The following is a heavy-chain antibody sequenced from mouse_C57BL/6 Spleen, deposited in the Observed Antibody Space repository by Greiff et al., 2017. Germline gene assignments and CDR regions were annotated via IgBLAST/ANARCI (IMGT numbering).Heavy chain of an antibody. Sequence: DVKLVESGGGLVKPGGSLKLSCAASGFTFSSYAMSWVRQTPEKRLEWVATISDGGSYTYYPDNVKGRFTISRDNAKNNLYLQMSHLKSEDTAMYYCARDYDGYYFDYWGQGTTLTVSS. D-gene: IGHD2-3*01. V-gene: IGHV5-4*01. J-gene: IGHJ2*01. CDR1: GFTFSSYA. CDR2: ISDGGSYT. CDR3: ARDYDGYYFDY.